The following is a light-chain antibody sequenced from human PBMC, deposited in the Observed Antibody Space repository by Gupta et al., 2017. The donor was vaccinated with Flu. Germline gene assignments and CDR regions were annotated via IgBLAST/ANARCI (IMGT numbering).Light chain of an antibody. Sequence: EIVLTLSPGTLSASSGERATRPCRLNQNVDNNLAWYQQKPGQAPRVLIYGASVRATGVPARFSASGSDTEFTLTISSLQSEDFAVYYCQQYGYSEYSFGQGTKLDIK. V-gene: IGKV3-15*01. CDR2: GAS. CDR3: QQYGYSEYS. J-gene: IGKJ2*03. CDR1: QNVDNN.